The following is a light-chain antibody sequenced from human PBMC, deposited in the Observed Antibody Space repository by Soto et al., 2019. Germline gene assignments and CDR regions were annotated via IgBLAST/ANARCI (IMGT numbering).Light chain of an antibody. CDR2: DVS. J-gene: IGKJ2*01. Sequence: DMQMTQSPSTLAASVGDRFTITCRVSQSISKWLAWYQQEPGKAPTLLIYDVSRLESGVPSRFSGTGYGTELTLTINSLPPDDFATYYCQQYDTYYTFGQGTKVDIK. V-gene: IGKV1-5*01. CDR1: QSISKW. CDR3: QQYDTYYT.